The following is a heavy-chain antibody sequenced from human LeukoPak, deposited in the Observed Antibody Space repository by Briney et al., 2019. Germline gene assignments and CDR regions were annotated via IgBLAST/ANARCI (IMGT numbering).Heavy chain of an antibody. D-gene: IGHD6-19*01. V-gene: IGHV3-23*01. CDR3: AKDSGYKNGSYVY. CDR2: ISGSGGST. CDR1: GFTFSTYA. Sequence: PGGSLRLSCAASGFTFSTYAMSWVRQAPGKGLEWVSGISGSGGSTYYADSVRGRFTISRDNSKNTLYLQMHSLRAEDTAVYFCAKDSGYKNGSYVYWGPGTLVTVSS. J-gene: IGHJ4*02.